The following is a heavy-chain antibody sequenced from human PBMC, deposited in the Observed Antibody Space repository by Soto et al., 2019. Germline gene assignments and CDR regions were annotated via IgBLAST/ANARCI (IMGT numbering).Heavy chain of an antibody. J-gene: IGHJ6*02. Sequence: GASVQVSCKASGGTFSSYAISWVRQAPGQGLEWMGRIIPIFGTANYAQKFQGRVTITADESTSTAYMELSSLRSEDTAVYYCARDYAGTLYYYYGMDVWGQGTTVTVSS. CDR2: IIPIFGTA. CDR3: ARDYAGTLYYYYGMDV. V-gene: IGHV1-69*13. D-gene: IGHD1-1*01. CDR1: GGTFSSYA.